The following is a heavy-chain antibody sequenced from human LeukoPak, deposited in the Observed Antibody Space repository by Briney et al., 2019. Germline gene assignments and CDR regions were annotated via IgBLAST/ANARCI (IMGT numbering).Heavy chain of an antibody. CDR1: GGSISSYY. D-gene: IGHD6-19*01. V-gene: IGHV4-59*01. CDR2: IYYSGST. CDR3: ARVYSSGWSWFDP. J-gene: IGHJ5*02. Sequence: SETLSLTCTVSGGSISSYYWTWIRQPPGKGLEWIGYIYYSGSTHYNPSLKSRVTISVDMSKKQFSLKLNSVTAADTAVYYCARVYSSGWSWFDPWGQGTLVTVSS.